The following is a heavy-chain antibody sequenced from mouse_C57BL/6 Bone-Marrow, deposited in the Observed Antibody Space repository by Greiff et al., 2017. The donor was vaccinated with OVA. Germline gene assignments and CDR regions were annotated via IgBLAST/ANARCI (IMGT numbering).Heavy chain of an antibody. CDR2: INPNNGGT. J-gene: IGHJ2*01. Sequence: EVQLQQSGPELVKPGASVKISCKASGYTFTDYYMNWVKQSHGKSLEWIGDINPNNGGTSYNQKFKGKATLTVDTSSSTAYMELRSLTSEDSAVYYCARSGPRYFDYWGQGTTLTVSS. CDR3: ARSGPRYFDY. V-gene: IGHV1-26*01. CDR1: GYTFTDYY. D-gene: IGHD3-1*01.